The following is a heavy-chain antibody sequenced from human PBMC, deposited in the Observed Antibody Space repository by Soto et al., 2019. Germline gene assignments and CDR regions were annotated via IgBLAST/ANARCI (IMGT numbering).Heavy chain of an antibody. V-gene: IGHV1-2*04. CDR2: INPNSGGT. CDR3: ARSVGGYDSSDDWFDP. Sequence: QGLEWMGWINPNSGGTNYAQKFQGWVTMTRDTSISTAYMELSRLRSDDTAVYYCARSVGGYDSSDDWFDPWGQGTLVTVS. J-gene: IGHJ5*02. D-gene: IGHD3-22*01.